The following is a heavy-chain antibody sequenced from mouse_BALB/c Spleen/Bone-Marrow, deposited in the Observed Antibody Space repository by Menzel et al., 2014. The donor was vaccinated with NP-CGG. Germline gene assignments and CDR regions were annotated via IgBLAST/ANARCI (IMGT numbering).Heavy chain of an antibody. CDR2: IDPYYGGT. J-gene: IGHJ3*01. V-gene: IGHV1-39*01. Sequence: VQLQQSGPELEKPGASVKISCQASGYSFXGYNINWVKQSNGKGLEWLGNIDPYYGGTSYNQKFKAKATLTVDRSSSTAYMQLKSLTSEDSAVYYCARRGSSGYWFAYWGQGTLVTVSA. CDR3: ARRGSSGYWFAY. CDR1: GYSFXGYN. D-gene: IGHD3-1*01.